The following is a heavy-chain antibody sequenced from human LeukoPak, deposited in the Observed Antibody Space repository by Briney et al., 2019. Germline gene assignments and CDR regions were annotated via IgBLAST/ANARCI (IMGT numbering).Heavy chain of an antibody. D-gene: IGHD6-13*01. CDR1: GDSVSSNSAA. Sequence: SQTLSLTCAISGDSVSSNSAAWNWIRQSPPRGLEWLGRTYYRSKWYNDYAVSVKSRITINPDTSKNQFSLQLNSVTPEDTAVYYCARDGYSSSWSAAGAFDIWGQGTMVTVSS. J-gene: IGHJ3*02. CDR2: TYYRSKWYN. CDR3: ARDGYSSSWSAAGAFDI. V-gene: IGHV6-1*01.